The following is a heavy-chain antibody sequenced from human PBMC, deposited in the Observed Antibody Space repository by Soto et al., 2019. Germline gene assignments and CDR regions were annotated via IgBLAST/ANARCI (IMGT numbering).Heavy chain of an antibody. CDR3: AKDGITFEGVIVNWFDP. CDR1: GFTFSSYA. Sequence: EVQLLESGGGLVQPGGSLRLSCAASGFTFSSYAMSWVRQAPGKGLEWVSAISGSGGSTYYADSVKGRFTISRDNSKNTLYLQMNSLRAEDTAVYYCAKDGITFEGVIVNWFDPWGQGTLVTVSS. V-gene: IGHV3-23*01. D-gene: IGHD3-16*02. CDR2: ISGSGGST. J-gene: IGHJ5*02.